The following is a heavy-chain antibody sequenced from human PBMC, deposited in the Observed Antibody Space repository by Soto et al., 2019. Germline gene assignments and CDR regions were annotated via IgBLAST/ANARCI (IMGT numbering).Heavy chain of an antibody. Sequence: SETLSLTCAVYGGSFSGYYWSWIRQPPGKGLEWIGEINHSGSTNYNPSLKSRVTISVDTSKNQFSLKLSSVIAADTAMYYCARLYDYIWSDSGVHHRARGLDSWGQGSLVTVSS. CDR1: GGSFSGYY. CDR3: ARLYDYIWSDSGVHHRARGLDS. CDR2: INHSGST. V-gene: IGHV4-34*01. J-gene: IGHJ4*02. D-gene: IGHD3-16*01.